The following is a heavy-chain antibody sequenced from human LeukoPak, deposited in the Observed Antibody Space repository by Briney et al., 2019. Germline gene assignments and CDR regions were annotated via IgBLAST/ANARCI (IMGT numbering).Heavy chain of an antibody. CDR3: AKEAFLYSCYFPLNF. D-gene: IGHD3-22*01. CDR1: GFTFSDYA. CDR2: IRYDGSNK. Sequence: TGGSLRLSCAASGFTFSDYAMHWVRQAPGKGLEWLTFIRYDGSNKYYADSLKGRFTISRDNSKNTLYLQMNSLRAEDTAVYYCAKEAFLYSCYFPLNFWGQGTLVAVSS. V-gene: IGHV3-30*02. J-gene: IGHJ4*02.